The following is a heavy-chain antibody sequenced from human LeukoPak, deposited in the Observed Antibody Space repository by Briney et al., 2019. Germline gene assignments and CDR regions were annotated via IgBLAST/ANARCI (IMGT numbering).Heavy chain of an antibody. V-gene: IGHV3-23*01. J-gene: IGHJ4*02. D-gene: IGHD3-22*01. CDR1: GFTFRNYS. CDR2: ISDSGGTT. CDR3: AKRGVVIRVILVGFHKEAYYFDS. Sequence: GGSLRLSCAASGFTFRNYSMNWVRQAPGKGLEWVSGISDSGGTTDYADSVKGRFAISRDNSNNTLYLQMNSLRAEDTAVYFCAKRGVVIRVILVGFHKEAYYFDSWGQGALVTVSS.